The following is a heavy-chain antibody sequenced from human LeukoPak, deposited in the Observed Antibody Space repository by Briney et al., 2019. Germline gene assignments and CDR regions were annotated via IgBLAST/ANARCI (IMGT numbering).Heavy chain of an antibody. V-gene: IGHV1-18*01. CDR1: GYTFTSYG. J-gene: IGHJ5*02. CDR2: ISAYNGNT. Sequence: ASVKVSCKASGYTFTSYGISWVRQAPGQGLEWMGWISAYNGNTNYAQKFQGRVTMTTDTSTSTAYMELRSLRSDDTAVYYCARAGGSGSYYRNWFDPWGQGTLVTVSS. D-gene: IGHD3-10*01. CDR3: ARAGGSGSYYRNWFDP.